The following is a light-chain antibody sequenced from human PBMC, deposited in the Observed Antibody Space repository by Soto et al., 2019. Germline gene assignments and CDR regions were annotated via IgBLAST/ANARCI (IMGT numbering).Light chain of an antibody. CDR3: SSYAGSNNWI. Sequence: QSVLTQPPSASGSPGQSAAISCTGTSSDVGGYSYVSWYQQHPGKAPTLIIYEVIKRPSGVPDRFSGSKSGNTASLTVSGLQADDEAHYYCSSYAGSNNWIFGGGTKVTVL. V-gene: IGLV2-8*01. J-gene: IGLJ2*01. CDR2: EVI. CDR1: SSDVGGYSY.